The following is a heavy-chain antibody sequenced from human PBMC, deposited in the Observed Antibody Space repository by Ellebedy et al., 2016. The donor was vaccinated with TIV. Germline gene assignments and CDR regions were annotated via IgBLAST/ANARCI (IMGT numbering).Heavy chain of an antibody. D-gene: IGHD2-2*03. CDR3: AKDSEWIGVDV. Sequence: SLKISCAASGFTFDDYAMHWVRQAPGKGLEWVSGISWNSGSINYADSVKGRFTISRDNAKNYLYLQMNSLSVEDSALYYCAKDSEWIGVDVWGQGTTVTVSS. V-gene: IGHV3-9*01. CDR2: ISWNSGSI. CDR1: GFTFDDYA. J-gene: IGHJ6*02.